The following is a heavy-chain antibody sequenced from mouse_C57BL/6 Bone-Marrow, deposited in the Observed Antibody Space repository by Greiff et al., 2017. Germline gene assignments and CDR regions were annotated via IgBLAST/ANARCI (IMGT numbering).Heavy chain of an antibody. J-gene: IGHJ2*01. D-gene: IGHD1-1*01. V-gene: IGHV14-4*01. CDR2: IDPENGDT. CDR1: GFNIKDDY. Sequence: EVQLQQSGAELVRPGASVKLSCTASGFNIKDDYMHWVKQRPEQGLEWIGWIDPENGDTEYASKFQGKATITADTSSNTAYLQLSSLTSEDTAVYYCTTKVDSYGSDYWGQGTTLTVSS. CDR3: TTKVDSYGSDY.